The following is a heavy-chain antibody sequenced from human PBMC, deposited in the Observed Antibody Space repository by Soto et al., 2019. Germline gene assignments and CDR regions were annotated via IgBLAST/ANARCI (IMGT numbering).Heavy chain of an antibody. J-gene: IGHJ5*02. Sequence: SETLSLTCTVSGGSISSSSYYWGWIRQPPGKGLEWIGSIYYSGSTYYNPSLKSRVTISVDTSKNQFSLKLSSVTAADTAVYYCARRGSLVVTNWFDPWGQGTLVTVSS. V-gene: IGHV4-39*01. CDR3: ARRGSLVVTNWFDP. CDR2: IYYSGST. CDR1: GGSISSSSYY. D-gene: IGHD2-21*02.